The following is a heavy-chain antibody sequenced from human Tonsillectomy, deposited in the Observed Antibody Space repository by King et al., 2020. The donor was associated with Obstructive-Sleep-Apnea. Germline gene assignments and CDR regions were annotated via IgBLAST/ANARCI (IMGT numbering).Heavy chain of an antibody. Sequence: QLVQSGAEVKKPGASVKVSCKASGYTFTSYGISWVRQAPGQGLEWMGWITAYNGNTNYAQKLQGRVTMTTDTSTTTAYMELRSLRSDDTAVYYCARDRDYYASGSYADYWGQGTLVTISS. D-gene: IGHD3-10*01. V-gene: IGHV1-18*01. J-gene: IGHJ4*02. CDR3: ARDRDYYASGSYADY. CDR2: ITAYNGNT. CDR1: GYTFTSYG.